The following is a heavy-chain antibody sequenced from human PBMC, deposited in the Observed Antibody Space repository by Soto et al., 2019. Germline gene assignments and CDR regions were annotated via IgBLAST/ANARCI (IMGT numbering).Heavy chain of an antibody. D-gene: IGHD3-10*01. CDR3: AMVRGKWYFDL. CDR1: GGSISSGGYY. J-gene: IGHJ2*01. V-gene: IGHV4-31*03. Sequence: QVQLQESGPGLVKPSQTLSLTCTVSGGSISSGGYYWSWIRQHPGKGLEWIGYIYYSGSTYYNTSLKSRVTISVDPSKNQFSPKLSSVTAADTSGYYCAMVRGKWYFDLWGRGTLVTVSS. CDR2: IYYSGST.